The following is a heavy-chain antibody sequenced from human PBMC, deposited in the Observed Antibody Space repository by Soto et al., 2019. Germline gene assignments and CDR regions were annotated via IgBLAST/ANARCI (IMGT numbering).Heavy chain of an antibody. D-gene: IGHD2-21*01. CDR2: TSYDASNK. CDR3: AREAYNNLYFDL. CDR1: GFTFSNYA. J-gene: IGHJ2*01. V-gene: IGHV3-30-3*01. Sequence: QVQLVESGGGVVQPGRSLRLSCAASGFTFSNYAMHWVRQAPGKGLEWAAVTSYDASNKYYAASVKGRFTISRDNSKNTLFLQMNSLRTEDTAVYYCAREAYNNLYFDLWGRGTLVTVSS.